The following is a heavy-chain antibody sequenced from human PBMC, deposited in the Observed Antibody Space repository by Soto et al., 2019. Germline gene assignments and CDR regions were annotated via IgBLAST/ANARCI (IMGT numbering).Heavy chain of an antibody. V-gene: IGHV4-39*01. D-gene: IGHD4-17*01. J-gene: IGHJ6*02. CDR3: ARHKGGPTVTTPGGGYYYGMDV. Sequence: SETLSLTCTVSGGSISSSSYYWGWIRQPPGKGLEGIGSIYYSGSTYYNPSLKSRVTISVDTSKNQFSLKLSSVTAADTAVYYCARHKGGPTVTTPGGGYYYGMDVWGQGTTVTVSS. CDR1: GGSISSSSYY. CDR2: IYYSGST.